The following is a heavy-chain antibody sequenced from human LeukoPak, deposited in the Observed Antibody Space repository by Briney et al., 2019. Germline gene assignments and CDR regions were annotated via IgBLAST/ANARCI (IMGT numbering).Heavy chain of an antibody. J-gene: IGHJ4*02. Sequence: ASVKVSCKASGYTFTSYGISWVRQAPGQGLEWMGWISAYNGNTNYAQKLQGRVTMTTDTSTSTDYMELRSLRSDKTAVYYCARAVEQWLEFDYWGQGTLVTVSS. CDR2: ISAYNGNT. V-gene: IGHV1-18*01. D-gene: IGHD6-19*01. CDR1: GYTFTSYG. CDR3: ARAVEQWLEFDY.